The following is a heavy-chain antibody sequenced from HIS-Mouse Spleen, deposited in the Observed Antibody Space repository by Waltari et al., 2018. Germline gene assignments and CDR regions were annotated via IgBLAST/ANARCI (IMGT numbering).Heavy chain of an antibody. D-gene: IGHD6-13*01. CDR1: GGSISSSSYY. Sequence: QLQLQESGPGLVKPSETLSLTCTVSGGSISSSSYYWGWIRKPPGKGLEWIGSIYYSGITDDTPSLKSRVTISLDTSKNQFSLKLSSVTAADTAVYYCAREIPYSSSWYDWYFDLWGRGTLVTVSS. J-gene: IGHJ2*01. CDR3: AREIPYSSSWYDWYFDL. V-gene: IGHV4-39*07. CDR2: IYYSGIT.